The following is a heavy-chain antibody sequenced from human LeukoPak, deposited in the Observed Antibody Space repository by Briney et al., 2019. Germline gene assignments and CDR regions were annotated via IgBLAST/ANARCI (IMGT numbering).Heavy chain of an antibody. Sequence: PGGSLRLSCVTSGFRFSSYSMNWIRQAPGKGLEWISYVSSTGGDKFYADPVKGRFTISRDNARNSVYMEMNDLMAEDTAFYYCARGENGSFDYLGQGTLVIVSS. V-gene: IGHV3-21*05. CDR1: GFRFSSYS. CDR3: ARGENGSFDY. D-gene: IGHD3-10*01. CDR2: VSSTGGDK. J-gene: IGHJ4*02.